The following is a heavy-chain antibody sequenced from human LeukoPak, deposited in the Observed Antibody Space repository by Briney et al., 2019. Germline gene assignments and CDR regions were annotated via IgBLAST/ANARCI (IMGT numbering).Heavy chain of an antibody. Sequence: SQTLSLTCTVSGVSISSGDYYWSWIRQPPGKGLEWIGYIYHSGSTHFNPSLKSRVTISVDTSKNQFSLKLSSVTAADTAVYFCARGPDSSGYYYFDYWGQGTLVTVSS. J-gene: IGHJ4*02. CDR2: IYHSGST. D-gene: IGHD3-22*01. CDR1: GVSISSGDYY. CDR3: ARGPDSSGYYYFDY. V-gene: IGHV4-30-4*01.